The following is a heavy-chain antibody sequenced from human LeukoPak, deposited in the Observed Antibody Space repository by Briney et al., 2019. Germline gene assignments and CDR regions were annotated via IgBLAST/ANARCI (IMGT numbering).Heavy chain of an antibody. Sequence: ASVKVSCKASGGTFSSYTISWVRQAPGQGLEWMGRIIPILGIANYAQKFQGRVTITADKSTSTAYMELSSLRPEDTAVYYCASSGRDYYYGMDVWGQGTTVTVSS. V-gene: IGHV1-69*02. D-gene: IGHD3-10*01. CDR2: IIPILGIA. J-gene: IGHJ6*02. CDR1: GGTFSSYT. CDR3: ASSGRDYYYGMDV.